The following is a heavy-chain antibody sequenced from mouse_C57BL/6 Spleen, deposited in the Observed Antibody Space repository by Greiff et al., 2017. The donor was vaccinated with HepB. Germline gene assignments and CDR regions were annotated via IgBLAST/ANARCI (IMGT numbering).Heavy chain of an antibody. CDR1: GYTFTSYW. D-gene: IGHD1-2*01. V-gene: IGHV1-69*01. Sequence: VQLQQPGAELVMPGASVKLSCKASGYTFTSYWMHWVKQRPGQGLEWIGEIDPSDSYTNYNQKFKGKSTLTVDKSSSTAYMQLSSLTSEDSAVYYCARSGVLRPLFDCWGQGTTLTVSS. CDR2: IDPSDSYT. J-gene: IGHJ2*01. CDR3: ARSGVLRPLFDC.